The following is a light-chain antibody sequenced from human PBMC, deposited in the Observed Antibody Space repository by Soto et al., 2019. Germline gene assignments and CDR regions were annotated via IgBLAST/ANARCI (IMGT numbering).Light chain of an antibody. CDR2: RNS. J-gene: IGLJ2*01. Sequence: QSVLTQPPSASGNPGQRVTISCSGSSSNIGSNYVYWYQQLPGTVPQLLIYRNSERPSGVPDRVSGSKSGTSASLAISGLRSEDEADYYCAAWDDSLSGVVFGGGTKLTVL. CDR3: AAWDDSLSGVV. V-gene: IGLV1-47*01. CDR1: SSNIGSNY.